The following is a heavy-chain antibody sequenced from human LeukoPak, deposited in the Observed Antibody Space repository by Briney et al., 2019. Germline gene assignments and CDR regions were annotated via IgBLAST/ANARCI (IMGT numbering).Heavy chain of an antibody. J-gene: IGHJ4*02. Sequence: GASVKVSCKASGYTFTGYYMHWVRQAPGQGLEWMGWINPNSGGTNYAQKFQGRVTMTRDTSVSTAYMELSRLRSDDTAVYYCAREMGELAYFDYWGQRTLVTVSS. CDR3: AREMGELAYFDY. V-gene: IGHV1-2*02. CDR2: INPNSGGT. D-gene: IGHD1-7*01. CDR1: GYTFTGYY.